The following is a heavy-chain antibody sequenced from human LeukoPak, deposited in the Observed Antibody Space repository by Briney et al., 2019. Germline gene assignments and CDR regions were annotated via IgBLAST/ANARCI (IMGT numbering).Heavy chain of an antibody. J-gene: IGHJ4*02. CDR3: ARDLNYDSTYFDY. V-gene: IGHV3-11*04. CDR2: ISSSGSTI. Sequence: GGSLRLSCAASGFTFSDYYMSWIRQAPGKGLEWDSYISSSGSTIYYADSVKGRFTISRDNAKNSLYLQMNSLRAEDTAVYYCARDLNYDSTYFDYWGQGTLVTVSS. D-gene: IGHD3-22*01. CDR1: GFTFSDYY.